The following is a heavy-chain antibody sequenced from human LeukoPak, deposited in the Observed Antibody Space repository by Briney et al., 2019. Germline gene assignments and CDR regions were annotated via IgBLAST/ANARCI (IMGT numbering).Heavy chain of an antibody. D-gene: IGHD6-25*01. CDR2: ISRSGNTI. V-gene: IGHV3-48*03. CDR3: ATTIAATDTRYFDY. CDR1: GFTFSGCE. Sequence: GGSLRLSCAISGFTFSGCELTWVRQAPGKGLEWISYISRSGNTIYYADSVKGRFTTSRDNAKNSLYLQMNSLRAEDTAVYYCATTIAATDTRYFDYWGQGTLVTVSS. J-gene: IGHJ4*02.